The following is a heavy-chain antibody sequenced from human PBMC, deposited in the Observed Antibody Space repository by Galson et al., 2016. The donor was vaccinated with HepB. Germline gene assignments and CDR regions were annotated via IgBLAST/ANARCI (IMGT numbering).Heavy chain of an antibody. CDR2: IYSAGDT. V-gene: IGHV3-53*01. J-gene: IGHJ4*02. CDR1: GFTVSDNY. Sequence: SLRLSCAASGFTVSDNYMSWVPQAPGKGLEWVSIIYSAGDTYYADSVKGRFTVSRDDSKNILYLQMNSLRPEDTAVYYCARDTDSGSRADWWGQGTLVTVSS. D-gene: IGHD6-25*01. CDR3: ARDTDSGSRADW.